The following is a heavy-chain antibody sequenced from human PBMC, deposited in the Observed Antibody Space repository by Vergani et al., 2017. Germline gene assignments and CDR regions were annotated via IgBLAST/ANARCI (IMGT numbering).Heavy chain of an antibody. V-gene: IGHV3-23*01. CDR1: GFTFSSYA. D-gene: IGHD1-26*01. J-gene: IGHJ4*02. Sequence: EVQLLESGGGLVQPGGSLRLSCAASGFTFSSYAMSWVRQAPGKGLEWVSAISGSGGSTYYADSVKGRFTISRDNSKNTLYLQMNSLRAEDTAVYYCARAWSGSYAPFDYWGQGTLVTVSS. CDR3: ARAWSGSYAPFDY. CDR2: ISGSGGST.